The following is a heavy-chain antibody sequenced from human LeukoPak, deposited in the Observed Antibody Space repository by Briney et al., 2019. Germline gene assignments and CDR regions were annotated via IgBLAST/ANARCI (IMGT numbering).Heavy chain of an antibody. D-gene: IGHD3-22*01. CDR1: GFTFSSYN. CDR3: ARHYDSSGYRD. CDR2: ISSSSSTM. J-gene: IGHJ4*02. Sequence: GGSLRLSCAASGFTFSSYNMNWVRQAPGKGLEWVSYISSSSSTMYYADSVKGRFTISRDNAKNSLYLQMNSLRAEDTAVYYCARHYDSSGYRDWGQGTLVTVSS. V-gene: IGHV3-48*01.